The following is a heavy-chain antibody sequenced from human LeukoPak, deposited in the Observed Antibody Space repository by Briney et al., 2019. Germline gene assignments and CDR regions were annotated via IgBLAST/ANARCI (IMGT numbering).Heavy chain of an antibody. CDR3: MMSLTAHYYYGLDV. CDR2: IKQDGSEK. CDR1: GFTFSSYW. D-gene: IGHD2-21*02. J-gene: IGHJ6*02. V-gene: IGHV3-7*02. Sequence: GGSLRLSCAASGFTFSSYWMSWVRQAPGKGLEWVANIKQDGSEKYYVDSVKGRFTISRDNAKNSLFLQMNSLRAEDTAVYHCMMSLTAHYYYGLDVWGHGTTVTVSS.